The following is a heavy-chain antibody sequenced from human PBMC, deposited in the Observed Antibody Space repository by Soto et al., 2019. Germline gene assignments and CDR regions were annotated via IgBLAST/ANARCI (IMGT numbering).Heavy chain of an antibody. CDR1: GFTFSSYS. J-gene: IGHJ4*02. CDR2: ISSSSSYI. CDR3: ASGVKGIVY. Sequence: EVQLVESGGGLVKPGGSLRLSCAGSGFTFSSYSMYWVRQAPGQGLEWVSAISSSSSYIYHADSVKGRFTISRDNAKTSLYLPMNSLRADDTAVYYCASGVKGIVYCGQGSLVAVSS. D-gene: IGHD3-10*01. V-gene: IGHV3-21*01.